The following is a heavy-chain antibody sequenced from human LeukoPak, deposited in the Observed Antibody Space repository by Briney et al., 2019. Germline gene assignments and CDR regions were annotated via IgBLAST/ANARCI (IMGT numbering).Heavy chain of an antibody. CDR3: ARDGSGSYYLFDY. D-gene: IGHD3-10*01. Sequence: SQTLSLTCTVSGGSISSGGSDWSWIRQHPGKGLEWIGYIYYSGSTYYNPSLKSRVTISVDTSKNQFSLKLSSVTAADTAVYYCARDGSGSYYLFDYWAQGTLVTVSS. CDR2: IYYSGST. J-gene: IGHJ4*02. V-gene: IGHV4-31*03. CDR1: GGSISSGGSD.